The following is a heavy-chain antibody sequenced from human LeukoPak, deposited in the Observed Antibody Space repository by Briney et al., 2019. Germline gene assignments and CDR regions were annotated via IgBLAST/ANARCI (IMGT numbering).Heavy chain of an antibody. V-gene: IGHV4-39*01. CDR1: GGSIRRSYYY. Sequence: SETLSLTCTVSGGSIRRSYYYWGWIRQPPGKGLEWIGSIYDSGSTYYNPSLKSRVTISVDTSKNQFSLKLNSVTAADTAVYYCASMVRGVIIRRDFDYWGQGTLVTVSS. D-gene: IGHD3-10*01. CDR2: IYDSGST. CDR3: ASMVRGVIIRRDFDY. J-gene: IGHJ4*02.